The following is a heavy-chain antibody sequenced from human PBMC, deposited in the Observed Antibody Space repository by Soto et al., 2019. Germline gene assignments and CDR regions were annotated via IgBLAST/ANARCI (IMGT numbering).Heavy chain of an antibody. J-gene: IGHJ4*02. V-gene: IGHV3-7*01. CDR1: GFTFNNYW. Sequence: EVQLVESGGGLVQPGGSLRLSCAASGFTFNNYWMSWVRQAPGKGLEWVTNIKQDGSEKYYVDSVKGRFTISRDNAQSSLYLQMNSLRAEDTAVYYCAREGSATVDFWGQGTLVTVSS. CDR2: IKQDGSEK. CDR3: AREGSATVDF. D-gene: IGHD6-25*01.